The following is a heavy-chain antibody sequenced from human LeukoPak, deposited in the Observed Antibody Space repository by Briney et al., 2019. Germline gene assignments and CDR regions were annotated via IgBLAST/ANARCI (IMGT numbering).Heavy chain of an antibody. CDR3: ARDPGYSSGWDNWFDP. CDR1: GFTFSSYT. J-gene: IGHJ5*02. Sequence: GGSLSLSCAASGFTFSSYTMHWVRQAPAKGLEWVEVLSYDGGNKYYADSVKGRFTISRDNSKNTLYLQMNSLRAEDTAVYYCARDPGYSSGWDNWFDPWDQGTLVTVSS. D-gene: IGHD6-19*01. CDR2: LSYDGGNK. V-gene: IGHV3-30*04.